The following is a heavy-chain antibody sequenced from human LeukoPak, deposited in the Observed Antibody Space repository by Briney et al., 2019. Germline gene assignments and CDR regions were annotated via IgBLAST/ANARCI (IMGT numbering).Heavy chain of an antibody. D-gene: IGHD4-17*01. V-gene: IGHV4-34*01. Sequence: SETLSLTCAVYGGSLSGFYWSWIRQPPGKGLEWIGEINHSGGTNFNPSLKSRVTISVDTSKSHFSLRLSSVTGADTAVYYCATTRPGPTYFYYGLGVWGQGTTATVSS. CDR2: INHSGGT. CDR3: ATTRPGPTYFYYGLGV. CDR1: GGSLSGFY. J-gene: IGHJ6*02.